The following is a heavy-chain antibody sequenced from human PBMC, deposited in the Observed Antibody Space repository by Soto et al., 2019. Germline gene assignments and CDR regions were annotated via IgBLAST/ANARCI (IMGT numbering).Heavy chain of an antibody. CDR3: ARERGTGARYYFDS. J-gene: IGHJ4*02. Sequence: PGGSLRLSCAASGFTFSSYAMHWVRQAPGKGLEWLTVISYDGNTQYYADSVKGRFTISRDNSRNTLYLQMNSLRPEDTAVYYCARERGTGARYYFDSWGQGALVTVS. V-gene: IGHV3-30-3*01. D-gene: IGHD2-8*02. CDR1: GFTFSSYA. CDR2: ISYDGNTQ.